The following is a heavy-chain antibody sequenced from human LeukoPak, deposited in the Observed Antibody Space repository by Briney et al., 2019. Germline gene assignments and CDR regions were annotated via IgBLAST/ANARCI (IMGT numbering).Heavy chain of an antibody. CDR1: GFTFSSYA. D-gene: IGHD3-3*01. J-gene: IGHJ4*02. CDR3: ARDLAASIFERPGTLDY. CDR2: ISYDGSNK. Sequence: GGSLRLSCAASGFTFSSYAMHWVRQAPGKGLEWVAVISYDGSNKYYADSVKGRFTISRDNSKNTLYLQMNSLRAEDTAVYYCARDLAASIFERPGTLDYWGQGTLVTVSS. V-gene: IGHV3-30-3*01.